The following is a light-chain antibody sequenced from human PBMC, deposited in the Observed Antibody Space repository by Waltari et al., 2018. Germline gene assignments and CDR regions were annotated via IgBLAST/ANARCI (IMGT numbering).Light chain of an antibody. CDR2: GNS. CDR3: QSYDSSLSSV. CDR1: SSNIGAGYD. V-gene: IGLV1-40*01. J-gene: IGLJ2*01. Sequence: QSVLTQPPSVSGAPGHSVTISCTGSSSNIGAGYDVHWYQQLPGTTPKLPIYGNSNRPSGVPDRFSGSESGTSASLAITGLQAEDEADYYCQSYDSSLSSVFGGGTKLTVL.